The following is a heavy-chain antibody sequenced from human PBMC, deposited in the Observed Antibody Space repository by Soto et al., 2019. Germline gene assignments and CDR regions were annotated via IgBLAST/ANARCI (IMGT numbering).Heavy chain of an antibody. CDR3: ARGRGDSGYDLLTYYYYYYGMDV. CDR1: GGSISSYY. V-gene: IGHV4-59*01. Sequence: SETLSLTCTVSGGSISSYYWSWIRQPPGKGLEWIGYIYYSGSTNYNPSLKSRVTMSVDTSKNQFSLKLSSVTAADTAVYYCARGRGDSGYDLLTYYYYYYGMDVWGQGTTVTVSS. D-gene: IGHD5-12*01. J-gene: IGHJ6*02. CDR2: IYYSGST.